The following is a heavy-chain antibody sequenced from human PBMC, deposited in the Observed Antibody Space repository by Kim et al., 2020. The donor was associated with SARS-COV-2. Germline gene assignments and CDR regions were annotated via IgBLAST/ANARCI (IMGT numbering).Heavy chain of an antibody. CDR3: AITSSGSYYPFDY. Sequence: AQTFQGRVTITADESTSTAYMELSSLGSEDPAVYYCAITSSGSYYPFDYWGQGTLVTVSS. J-gene: IGHJ4*02. D-gene: IGHD3-10*01. V-gene: IGHV1-69*01.